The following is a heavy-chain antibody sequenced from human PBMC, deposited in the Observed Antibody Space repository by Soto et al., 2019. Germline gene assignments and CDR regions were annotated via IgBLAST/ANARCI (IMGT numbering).Heavy chain of an antibody. V-gene: IGHV1-69*13. CDR1: GYTFTGYY. CDR3: ARAPFLAAAGTANFDY. Sequence: ASVKVSCKASGYTFTGYYMHWVRQAPGQGLEWMGGIIPIFGTANYAQKFQGRVTITADESTSTAYMELSSPRSEDTAVYYCARAPFLAAAGTANFDYWGQGTLVTVSS. D-gene: IGHD6-13*01. J-gene: IGHJ4*02. CDR2: IIPIFGTA.